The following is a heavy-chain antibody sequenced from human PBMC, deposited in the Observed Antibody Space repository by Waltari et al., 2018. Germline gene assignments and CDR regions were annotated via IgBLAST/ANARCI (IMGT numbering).Heavy chain of an antibody. V-gene: IGHV4-34*01. CDR2: IHHSGST. Sequence: QVQLQQWGAGLLKPSPTLSLACAVYGGSFSVYYWSWIRQPPGKGLEWIGEIHHSGSTNYNPSLKSRVTISVDTSKNQFSLKLSSVTAADTAVYYCARVGSSSDYFDYWGQGTLVTVSS. J-gene: IGHJ4*02. CDR3: ARVGSSSDYFDY. CDR1: GGSFSVYY. D-gene: IGHD6-6*01.